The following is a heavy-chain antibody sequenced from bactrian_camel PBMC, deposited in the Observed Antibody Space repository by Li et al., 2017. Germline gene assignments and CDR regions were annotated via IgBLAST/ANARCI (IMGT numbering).Heavy chain of an antibody. CDR1: GYTYSRKC. D-gene: IGHD3*01. CDR3: AAAPVANDCYSVTWSPDTSFGY. Sequence: VQLVESGGGSVQAGGSLRLSCEASGYTYSRKCQGWFRQAPGKEREGVAVFYTDSGMTYYADSVKGRFTISRDNTKNTLALQINSLKPEDTAMYYCAAAPVANDCYSVTWSPDTSFGYWGQGTQVTVS. V-gene: IGHV3S1*01. J-gene: IGHJ6*01. CDR2: FYTDSGMT.